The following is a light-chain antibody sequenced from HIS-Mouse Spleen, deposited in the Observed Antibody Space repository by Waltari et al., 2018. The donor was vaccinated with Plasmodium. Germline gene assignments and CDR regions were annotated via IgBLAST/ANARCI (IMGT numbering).Light chain of an antibody. J-gene: IGLJ3*02. Sequence: SYELTQPPSVSVSPGQTARITCSGDALPKKYAYWYQQKSGQAPVLVIYEDSKRRSGIPERFSGSSSGTMGTLTISGAQVEDEADYYCYSTDSSGNHRVFGGGTKLTVL. CDR2: EDS. CDR3: YSTDSSGNHRV. CDR1: ALPKKY. V-gene: IGLV3-10*01.